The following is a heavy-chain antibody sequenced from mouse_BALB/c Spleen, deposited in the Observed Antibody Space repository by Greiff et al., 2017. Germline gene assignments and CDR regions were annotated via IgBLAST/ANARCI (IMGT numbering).Heavy chain of an antibody. D-gene: IGHD2-1*01. CDR1: GYTFTSYW. V-gene: IGHV1-87*01. Sequence: QVQLQQSGPELVKPGALVKISCKASGYTFTSYWMQWVKQRPGQGLEWIGAIYPGDGDTRYTQKFKGKATLTADKSSSTAYMQLSSLASEDSAVYYCARRDYGNFAMDYWGQGTSVTVSS. CDR3: ARRDYGNFAMDY. J-gene: IGHJ4*01. CDR2: IYPGDGDT.